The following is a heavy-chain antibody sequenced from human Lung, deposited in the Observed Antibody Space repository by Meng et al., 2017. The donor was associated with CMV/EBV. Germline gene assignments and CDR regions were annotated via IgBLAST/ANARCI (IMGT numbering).Heavy chain of an antibody. CDR2: IIPIFATT. Sequence: SVKVSXKAAGGSFRSYAFSWVRQAPGQGLEWMGGIIPIFATTNFAQKFQGKVTITTDESTSTVYMELRSLRSEDTDVYYCALRGLAQGYWYGRAVGGKWTXVNGAS. CDR1: GGSFRSYA. CDR3: ALRGLAQGYWYGRAV. D-gene: IGHD2-8*02. V-gene: IGHV1-69*05. J-gene: IGHJ6*04.